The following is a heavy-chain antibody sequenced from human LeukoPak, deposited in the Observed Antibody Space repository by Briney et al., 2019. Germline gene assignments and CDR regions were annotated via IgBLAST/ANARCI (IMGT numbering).Heavy chain of an antibody. CDR2: VIPIFGTA. D-gene: IGHD6-13*01. CDR1: GGTFSSYA. CDR3: ATDSSSWLGYYYGMDV. Sequence: GASVNVSCKASGGTFSSYAISWVRQAPGQGLEWMGGVIPIFGTANYAQKFQGRVTITADESTSTAYMELSSLRSEDTAVYYCATDSSSWLGYYYGMDVWGQGTTVTVSS. J-gene: IGHJ6*02. V-gene: IGHV1-69*01.